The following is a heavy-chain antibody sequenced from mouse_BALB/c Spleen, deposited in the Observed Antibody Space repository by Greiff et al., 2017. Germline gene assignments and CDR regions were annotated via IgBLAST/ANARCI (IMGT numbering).Heavy chain of an antibody. CDR2: ISSGGST. CDR3: ARGNGYYAFDY. CDR1: GFTFSSYA. D-gene: IGHD2-3*01. Sequence: EVQLVESGGGLVKPGGSLKLSCAASGFTFSSYAMSWVRQTPEKRLEWVASISSGGSTYYPDSVKGRFIISRDNARNILYLQMSSLRSEDTAMYYCARGNGYYAFDYWGQGTTLTVSS. J-gene: IGHJ2*01. V-gene: IGHV5-6-5*01.